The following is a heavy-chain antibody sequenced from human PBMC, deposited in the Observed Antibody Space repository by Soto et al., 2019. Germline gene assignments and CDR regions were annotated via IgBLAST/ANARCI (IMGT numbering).Heavy chain of an antibody. CDR1: GYTFTSYG. J-gene: IGHJ4*02. CDR2: ISAYNGNT. V-gene: IGHV1-18*04. CDR3: ARDVKPLWGGYYFDY. Sequence: ASVKVSCKASGYTFTSYGISWVRQAPGQGLEWMGWISAYNGNTNYAQKLQGRVTMTTDTSTSTAYMELRSLRSDDTAVYYCARDVKPLWGGYYFDYWGQGTLVTVSS. D-gene: IGHD3-10*01.